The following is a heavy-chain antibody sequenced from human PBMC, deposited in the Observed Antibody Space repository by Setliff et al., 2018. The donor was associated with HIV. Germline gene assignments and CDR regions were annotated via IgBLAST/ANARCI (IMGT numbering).Heavy chain of an antibody. V-gene: IGHV1-46*01. Sequence: ASVKVSCKASGYTFTRNQIHWVRQAPGQGLEWMGIINPSGGSAAYAEKFRGRVTMTSDTSTNTVYMELRSLRSEETAVFYCARDGGDGSGYYYADYWGQGTLVTISS. CDR3: ARDGGDGSGYYYADY. J-gene: IGHJ4*02. D-gene: IGHD3-22*01. CDR2: INPSGGSA. CDR1: GYTFTRNQ.